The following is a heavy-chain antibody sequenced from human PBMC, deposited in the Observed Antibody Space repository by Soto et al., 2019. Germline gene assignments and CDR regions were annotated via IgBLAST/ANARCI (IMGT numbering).Heavy chain of an antibody. CDR2: IHHGGNI. CDR3: ARVRPYRSRTNCYQDT. V-gene: IGHV4-4*02. J-gene: IGHJ5*02. Sequence: PSETLSLTCAVSGDSIISTNWWHWVRQSPDKGLEWIGEIHHGGNINYNPSLKSRVTISMDKSKNQFSLKLNSVTAADTAVYYCARVRPYRSRTNCYQDTWGQGTLVTVSS. D-gene: IGHD6-13*01. CDR1: GDSIISTNW.